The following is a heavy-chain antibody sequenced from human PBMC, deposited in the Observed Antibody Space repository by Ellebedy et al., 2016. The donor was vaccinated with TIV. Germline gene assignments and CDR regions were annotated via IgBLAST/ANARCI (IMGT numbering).Heavy chain of an antibody. J-gene: IGHJ4*02. CDR3: ARGNDNTGFYECPYDH. CDR1: GGSIGRYF. CDR2: VFSSGYT. Sequence: MPSETLSLTCSVSGGSIGRYFWNWIRQSPEKGLEWIGYVFSSGYTNYNPSRESRVTIPIDTSKGQFSLRLTSVTAADTAVYYCARGNDNTGFYECPYDHWGQGTLVTVSS. V-gene: IGHV4-59*01. D-gene: IGHD3-3*01.